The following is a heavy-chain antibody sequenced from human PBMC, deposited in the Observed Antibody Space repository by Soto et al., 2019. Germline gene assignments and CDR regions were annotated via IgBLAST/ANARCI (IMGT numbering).Heavy chain of an antibody. CDR1: GFTFSSYA. CDR2: ISGSGGST. Sequence: GGSLRLSCAASGFTFSSYAMSWVRQAPGKGLEWVSAISGSGGSTYYADSVKGRFTISRDNSKNTLYLQMNSLRAEDTAVYYCAKQQNGDFYYYYGMDVWGQGTTVTVSS. J-gene: IGHJ6*02. CDR3: AKQQNGDFYYYYGMDV. V-gene: IGHV3-23*01. D-gene: IGHD2-8*01.